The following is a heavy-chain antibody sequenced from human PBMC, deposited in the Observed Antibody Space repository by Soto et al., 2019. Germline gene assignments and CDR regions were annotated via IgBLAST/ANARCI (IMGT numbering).Heavy chain of an antibody. CDR1: GYTFINYD. CDR2: MNPGSGKT. Sequence: ASVKVSCKASGYTFINYDISWVRQATGQGLEWMGWMNPGSGKTGYANKFQGRVTMTRDASTSTAHLELSSLTSEDTAVYYCARMASSGTLNWFDPWGQGTLVTAPQ. J-gene: IGHJ5*02. V-gene: IGHV1-8*02. CDR3: ARMASSGTLNWFDP.